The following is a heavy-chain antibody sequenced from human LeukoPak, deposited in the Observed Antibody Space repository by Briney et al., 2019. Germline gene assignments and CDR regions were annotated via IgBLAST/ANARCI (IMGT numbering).Heavy chain of an antibody. V-gene: IGHV3-74*01. CDR3: ARGLWGAFDI. CDR2: IDRDGITT. D-gene: IGHD2/OR15-2a*01. J-gene: IGHJ3*02. Sequence: PGGSLRLSCTASTRYFTNYWMHWIRQVPGRGLAWVARIDRDGITTDYADSVKGRFTISRHNAKNTVYLQMDSLRAEDTAVHYCARGLWGAFDIWGQGTMVTVSS. CDR1: TRYFTNYW.